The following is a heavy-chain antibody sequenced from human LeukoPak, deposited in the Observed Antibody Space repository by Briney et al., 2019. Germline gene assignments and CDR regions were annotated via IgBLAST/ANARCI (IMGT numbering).Heavy chain of an antibody. CDR1: GFAFSTYG. Sequence: GGSLRLSCAASGFAFSTYGMHWVRQAPGKGLEWVAFIRYDGSNKYYADSVKGRFTISRDNSKNTLYLQMNSLRAEDTALYYCAREYCSSTSCYKDWFDPWGQGTLDTVSS. V-gene: IGHV3-30*02. CDR2: IRYDGSNK. J-gene: IGHJ5*02. D-gene: IGHD2-2*02. CDR3: AREYCSSTSCYKDWFDP.